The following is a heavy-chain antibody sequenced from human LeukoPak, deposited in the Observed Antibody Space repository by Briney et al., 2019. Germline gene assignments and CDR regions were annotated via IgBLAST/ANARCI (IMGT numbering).Heavy chain of an antibody. CDR3: ARELDYGDYVRAFDY. Sequence: GGSLRLSCAASGFTFSSYAMHWVRQAPGKGLEWVAVISYDGSNKYHADSVKGRFTISRDNSKNTLYLQMNSLRAEDTAVYYCARELDYGDYVRAFDYWGQGTLVTVSS. D-gene: IGHD4-17*01. V-gene: IGHV3-30-3*01. CDR1: GFTFSSYA. CDR2: ISYDGSNK. J-gene: IGHJ4*02.